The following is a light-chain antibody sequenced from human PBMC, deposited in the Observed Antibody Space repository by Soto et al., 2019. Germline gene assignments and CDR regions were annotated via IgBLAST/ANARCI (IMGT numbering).Light chain of an antibody. CDR3: HSYDRSLSGSV. CDR2: ESS. V-gene: IGLV2-23*01. Sequence: QSALTQPASVSGSPGQSVTISCTGTSSDFGSYNFVSWYQHHPGKVPKVIIYESSKRPSGVSDRFSGSKSGNTASLTVSGLQAEDEADYYCHSYDRSLSGSVFGGGTKLTVL. CDR1: SSDFGSYNF. J-gene: IGLJ3*02.